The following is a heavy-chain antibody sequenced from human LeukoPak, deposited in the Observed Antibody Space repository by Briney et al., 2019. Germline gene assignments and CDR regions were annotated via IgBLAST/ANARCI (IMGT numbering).Heavy chain of an antibody. CDR2: MNPNSGNT. D-gene: IGHD3-3*01. CDR1: GYTFTSYD. Sequence: ASVKVSCKASGYTFTSYDINCVRQATGQGLEWMGWMNPNSGNTGYAQKFQGRVTMTRNTSISTAYMELSSLRSEDTAVYYCARGPSYYDFWSGYYGMDVWGQGTTVTVSS. V-gene: IGHV1-8*01. CDR3: ARGPSYYDFWSGYYGMDV. J-gene: IGHJ6*02.